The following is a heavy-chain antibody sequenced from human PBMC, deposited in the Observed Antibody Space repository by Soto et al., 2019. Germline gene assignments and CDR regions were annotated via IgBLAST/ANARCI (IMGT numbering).Heavy chain of an antibody. CDR3: ERGKTGEDYYYYGMDV. D-gene: IGHD7-27*01. V-gene: IGHV4-34*01. J-gene: IGHJ6*02. Sequence: SETLSLTCAVYGGSFSGYYWSWIRQPPGKGLEWIGEINHSGSTNYNPSLKSRVTISVDTSKNQFSLKLSSVTAADTAVYYCERGKTGEDYYYYGMDVWGQGTTVTVSS. CDR1: GGSFSGYY. CDR2: INHSGST.